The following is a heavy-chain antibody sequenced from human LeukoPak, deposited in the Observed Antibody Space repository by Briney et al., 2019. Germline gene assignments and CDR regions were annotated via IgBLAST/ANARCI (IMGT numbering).Heavy chain of an antibody. Sequence: PTGGSLRLSCKASGFTFSRYGMNWVRQAPGRGLEWLSYTSGSSGSTIYYAQSVRGRFTISRDDAKNTLYLQMNSLRADDTAVYFCARDKIQWLRYSYFDYWGQGVLVTVSS. CDR2: TSGSSGSTI. J-gene: IGHJ4*02. D-gene: IGHD5-12*01. V-gene: IGHV3-48*01. CDR1: GFTFSRYG. CDR3: ARDKIQWLRYSYFDY.